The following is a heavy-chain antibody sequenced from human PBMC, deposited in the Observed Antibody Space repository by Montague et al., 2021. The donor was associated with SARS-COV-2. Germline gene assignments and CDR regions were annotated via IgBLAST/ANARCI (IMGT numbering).Heavy chain of an antibody. V-gene: IGHV3-23*03. D-gene: IGHD6-19*01. CDR2: IYSGGSST. Sequence: SLRLSCAASGFTFSSYAMSWVRQAPGKGLEWVPVIYSGGSSTYYADSVKGRFTISRDNSKNTLYLQMNSLRAEDTAVYYCAKDRSGWYVDYFDYWGQGTLVTVSS. CDR1: GFTFSSYA. J-gene: IGHJ4*02. CDR3: AKDRSGWYVDYFDY.